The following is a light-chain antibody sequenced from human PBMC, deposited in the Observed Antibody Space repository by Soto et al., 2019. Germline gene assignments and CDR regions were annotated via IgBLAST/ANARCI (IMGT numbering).Light chain of an antibody. Sequence: DIVMTQSPLSLPVTAGEPASVSCRSSQSLRHSNGHNYLDWYVQKPGQSPQLLIYLGSYRASGVPDRFSGSGSGTDFTLRISRVEAEVVGVYYCVHAPQIPPHTFGQGTKLEIK. V-gene: IGKV2-28*01. CDR2: LGS. CDR3: VHAPQIPPHT. J-gene: IGKJ2*01. CDR1: QSLRHSNGHNY.